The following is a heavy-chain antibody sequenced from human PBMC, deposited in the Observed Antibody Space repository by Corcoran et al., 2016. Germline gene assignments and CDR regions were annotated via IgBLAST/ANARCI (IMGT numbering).Heavy chain of an antibody. CDR1: GFTFSSYG. CDR3: ARDFAEVGATSSSFDY. V-gene: IGHV3-33*01. Sequence: QVQLVESGRGVVQPGRSLRLSCAASGFTFSSYGMHWVRQAPGKGLEWVAVIWYDGSNKYYADSVKGRFTISRDNSKNTLYLQMNSLRAEDTAVYYCARDFAEVGATSSSFDYWGQGTLVTVSS. D-gene: IGHD1-26*01. CDR2: IWYDGSNK. J-gene: IGHJ4*02.